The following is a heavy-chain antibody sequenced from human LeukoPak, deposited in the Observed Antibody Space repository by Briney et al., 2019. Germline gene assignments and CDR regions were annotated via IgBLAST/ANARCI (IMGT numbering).Heavy chain of an antibody. CDR1: GFTFSSYS. V-gene: IGHV3-48*01. CDR2: ISSSSSTI. D-gene: IGHD2-15*01. Sequence: GGSLRLSCAASGFTFSSYSMNWVRQAPGKGLEWVSYISSSSSTIYYADSVKGRFTISRDNAKNSLYLQMNSLRAEDTAVYYCARESKGLLDAFDIWGQGTMVTVSS. J-gene: IGHJ3*02. CDR3: ARESKGLLDAFDI.